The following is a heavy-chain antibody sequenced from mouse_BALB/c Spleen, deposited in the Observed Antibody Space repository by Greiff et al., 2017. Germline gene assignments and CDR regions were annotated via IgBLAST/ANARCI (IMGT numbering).Heavy chain of an antibody. J-gene: IGHJ3*01. CDR1: GFTFTDYY. CDR2: IRNKANGYTT. CDR3: ARAPYGYSFAY. Sequence: DVMLVESGGGLVQPGGSLRLSCATSGFTFTDYYMSWVRQPPGKALEWLGFIRNKANGYTTEYSASVKGRFTISRDNSQSILYLQMNTLRAEDSATYYCARAPYGYSFAYWGQGTLVTVSA. D-gene: IGHD1-2*01. V-gene: IGHV7-3*02.